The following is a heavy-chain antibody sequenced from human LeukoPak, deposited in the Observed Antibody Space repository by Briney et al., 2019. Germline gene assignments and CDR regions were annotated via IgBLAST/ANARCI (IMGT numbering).Heavy chain of an antibody. CDR1: GGSINSYF. V-gene: IGHV4-59*01. Sequence: SETLSLTCTASGGSINSYFWNWIRQPPGKGLEWIGYIYYSGSTNYNPSLKSRVTISVDTSKNQFSLKLSSVTAADTAVYYCARLLNPYYYYYMDVWGKGTTVTISS. CDR3: ARLLNPYYYYYMDV. CDR2: IYYSGST. J-gene: IGHJ6*03. D-gene: IGHD2-15*01.